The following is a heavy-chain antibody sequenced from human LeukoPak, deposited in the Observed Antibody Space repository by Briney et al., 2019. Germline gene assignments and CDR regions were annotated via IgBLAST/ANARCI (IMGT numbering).Heavy chain of an antibody. CDR3: ARESPYSSSWFDN. CDR2: INPNSGGT. V-gene: IGHV1-2*02. J-gene: IGHJ4*02. Sequence: ASVKVSCKASGYTFTDYFMHWVRQAPGQGLEWMGWINPNSGGTNYSQKFQGRVTMTRDTSINTAYMELSSLTSDDTAVYYCARESPYSSSWFDNWGQGTLVTVSS. D-gene: IGHD6-13*01. CDR1: GYTFTDYF.